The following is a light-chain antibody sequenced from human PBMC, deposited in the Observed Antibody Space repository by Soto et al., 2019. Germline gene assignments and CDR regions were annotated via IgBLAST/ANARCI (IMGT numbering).Light chain of an antibody. J-gene: IGLJ1*01. CDR2: EVS. CDR1: SSDVGGYNY. CDR3: SSYAGSNNYV. V-gene: IGLV2-8*01. Sequence: QSALTQPPSASGSPGQSVTISCIGTSSDVGGYNYVSWYQQHPGKAPKLMIYEVSRRPSGVPDRSSGSKSGNTASLTVSGLQAEDEADYYCSSYAGSNNYVFGTGTKLTVL.